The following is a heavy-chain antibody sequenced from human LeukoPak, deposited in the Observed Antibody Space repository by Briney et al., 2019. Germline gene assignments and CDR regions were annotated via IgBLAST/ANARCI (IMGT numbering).Heavy chain of an antibody. CDR2: ISGSGGST. CDR1: GFTFSSFA. J-gene: IGHJ4*02. D-gene: IGHD3-10*01. Sequence: GGSLRLSCAASGFTFSSFAMSWVRQAPGKGLEWVSAISGSGGSTYYAGSVKGRFTISRDNSKNTLYLQMNSLRAEDTAVYYCAKGAMVRGVLDYWGQGTLVTVSS. CDR3: AKGAMVRGVLDY. V-gene: IGHV3-23*01.